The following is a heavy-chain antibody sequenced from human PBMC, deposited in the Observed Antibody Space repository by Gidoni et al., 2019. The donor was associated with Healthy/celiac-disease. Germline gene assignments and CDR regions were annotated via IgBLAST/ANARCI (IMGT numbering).Heavy chain of an antibody. CDR1: GYTFTSYG. CDR2: ISAYNGNT. J-gene: IGHJ4*02. CDR3: ARSPSSGWYLVPWDY. Sequence: QVQLVQSGAEVKKPGASVKVSCTASGYTFTSYGISWVRQAPGQGLEWMGWISAYNGNTNYAQKLQGRVTMTTDTSTSTAYMELRSLRSDDTAVYYCARSPSSGWYLVPWDYWGQGTLVTVSS. V-gene: IGHV1-18*01. D-gene: IGHD6-19*01.